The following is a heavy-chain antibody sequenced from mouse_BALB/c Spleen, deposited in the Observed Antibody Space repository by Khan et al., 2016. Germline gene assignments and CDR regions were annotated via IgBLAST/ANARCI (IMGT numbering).Heavy chain of an antibody. J-gene: IGHJ3*01. CDR3: ARHYRYSWFVY. CDR1: GYTFTNYY. CDR2: IFPGNVNT. Sequence: QVQLQQSGPELVKPGTSVRMSCKAAGYTFTNYYIHWLKQGPGQGLEWIGWIFPGNVNTKFNEKFKGKATLTVDKSSTTVYMNLSSLTSEDSAVYFCARHYRYSWFVYWGQGTLVTVSA. V-gene: IGHV1S56*01. D-gene: IGHD2-14*01.